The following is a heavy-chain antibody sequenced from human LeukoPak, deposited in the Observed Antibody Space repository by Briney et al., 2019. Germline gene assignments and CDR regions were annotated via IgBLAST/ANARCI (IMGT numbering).Heavy chain of an antibody. Sequence: ASVKVSCKASGYTFTSYGISWVRQAPGQVLEWMGWISAYNGNTNYAQKLQGRVTMTTDTSTSTAYMELRSLRSDDTAVYYCAIYDYSHGRGVFDIWGQGTMVTVSS. CDR3: AIYDYSHGRGVFDI. D-gene: IGHD4-11*01. CDR1: GYTFTSYG. CDR2: ISAYNGNT. J-gene: IGHJ3*02. V-gene: IGHV1-18*04.